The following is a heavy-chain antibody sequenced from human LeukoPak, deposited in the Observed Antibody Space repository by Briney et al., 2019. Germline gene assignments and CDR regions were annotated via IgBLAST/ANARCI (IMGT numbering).Heavy chain of an antibody. D-gene: IGHD3-22*01. CDR1: GYTFTSYD. CDR2: MNPNSDNT. J-gene: IGHJ5*02. Sequence: ASVKVSCKASGYTFTSYDINWMRQATGQGLEWMGWMNPNSDNTGYAQKFQGRVTMTRDMSTSTVYMELSSLRSEDTAVYYCARGTGGYYDSFDPWGQGTLVTVSS. CDR3: ARGTGGYYDSFDP. V-gene: IGHV1-8*01.